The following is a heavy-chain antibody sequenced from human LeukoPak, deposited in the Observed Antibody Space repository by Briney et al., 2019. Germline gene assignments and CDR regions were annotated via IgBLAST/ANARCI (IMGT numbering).Heavy chain of an antibody. V-gene: IGHV1-69*06. CDR2: IIPIFGTA. J-gene: IGHJ6*04. CDR1: GGTFSSYA. D-gene: IGHD3-10*01. CDR3: ARYYYYGSGSYYNSDYYYYGMDV. Sequence: ASVKVPCKASGGTFSSYAISWVRQAPGQGLEWMGGIIPIFGTANYAQKFQGRVTITADKSTSTAYMELSSLRSEDTAVYYCARYYYYGSGSYYNSDYYYYGMDVWGKGTTVTVSS.